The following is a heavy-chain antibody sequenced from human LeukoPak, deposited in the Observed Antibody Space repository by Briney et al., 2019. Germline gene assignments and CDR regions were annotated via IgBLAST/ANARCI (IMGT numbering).Heavy chain of an antibody. J-gene: IGHJ4*02. CDR1: GFTFSSYA. CDR2: INGGGVNT. D-gene: IGHD4-11*01. V-gene: IGHV3-23*01. Sequence: GGSLRLSCAASGFTFSSYAMSWVRQAPGKGLEWVSTINGGGVNTHYADSVGGRFTISRDNSKNTLFLQMNSLRDEDTAVYYRAKDLYSNYGPADYWGQGNLVTVSS. CDR3: AKDLYSNYGPADY.